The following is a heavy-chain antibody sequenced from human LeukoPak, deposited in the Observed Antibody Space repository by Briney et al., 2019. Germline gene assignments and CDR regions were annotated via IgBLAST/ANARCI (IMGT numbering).Heavy chain of an antibody. Sequence: GGSLRLSCAASGFTFITYWMSWVRQAPGKGLEWVANIKQDGSEKYYVDSVKGRFTISRDNAKNSLDLQMNSLRAEDTAVYYCARDKAVGATHFDYWGQGTLVTVSS. CDR1: GFTFITYW. CDR3: ARDKAVGATHFDY. J-gene: IGHJ4*02. D-gene: IGHD1-26*01. CDR2: IKQDGSEK. V-gene: IGHV3-7*03.